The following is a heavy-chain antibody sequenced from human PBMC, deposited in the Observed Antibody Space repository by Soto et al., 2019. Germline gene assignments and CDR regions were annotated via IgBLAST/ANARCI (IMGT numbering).Heavy chain of an antibody. CDR1: GGTFTSYA. V-gene: IGHV1-69*06. CDR3: ARDPARSSGWYGWFDP. J-gene: IGHJ5*02. CDR2: IIPILDSA. D-gene: IGHD6-19*01. Sequence: QVQLVQSGAEVKKPGSSVTVSCKASGGTFTSYAISWVRQAPGQGLEWMGGIIPILDSANYAQKFQGRVTITADKSTSTAYMELSTLISEDTAMYYCARDPARSSGWYGWFDPWGQGTLVTVSS.